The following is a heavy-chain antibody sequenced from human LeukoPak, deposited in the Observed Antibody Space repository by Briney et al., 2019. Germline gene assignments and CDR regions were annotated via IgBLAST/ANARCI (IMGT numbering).Heavy chain of an antibody. CDR1: GFTFSSYS. V-gene: IGHV3-48*01. D-gene: IGHD3-3*01. J-gene: IGHJ4*02. CDR3: TRDATIFGVVMPYYFDY. Sequence: GGSLRLSCAASGFTFSSYSMNWVRQAPGKGLEWVSYISSSSTIYYADSVKGRFTITRDNAKNSLYLQMNSLRAEDTAVYYCTRDATIFGVVMPYYFDYWGQGTLVTVSS. CDR2: ISSSSTI.